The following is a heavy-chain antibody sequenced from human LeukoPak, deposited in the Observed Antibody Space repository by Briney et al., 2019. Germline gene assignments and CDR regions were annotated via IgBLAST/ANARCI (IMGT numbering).Heavy chain of an antibody. CDR1: GFTFSSYS. Sequence: GGSLRLSCAASGFTFSSYSMNWVRQAPGKGLEWVSSISSSSSYIYYADSVKGRFTISRDNAKNSLYLQMNSLRAEDTAVYYCARDYVGTTYAFDIWGQGTMVTVSS. CDR3: ARDYVGTTYAFDI. CDR2: ISSSSSYI. J-gene: IGHJ3*02. D-gene: IGHD2-2*01. V-gene: IGHV3-21*01.